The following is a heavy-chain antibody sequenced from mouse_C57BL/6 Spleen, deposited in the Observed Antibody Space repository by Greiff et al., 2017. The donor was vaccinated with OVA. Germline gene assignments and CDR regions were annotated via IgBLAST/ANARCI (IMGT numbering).Heavy chain of an antibody. Sequence: QVQLQQPGAELVKPGASVKLSCKASGYTFTSYWMHWVKQRPGQGLEWIGMIHPTSGSTNYNEKFKSKATLTVDKSSSTAYMQLSSLTSEDSAVYYCARPPGAYSYRYWGQGTSGTVAS. D-gene: IGHD2-10*01. CDR2: IHPTSGST. V-gene: IGHV1-64*01. CDR1: GYTFTSYW. CDR3: ARPPGAYSYRY. J-gene: IGHJ4*01.